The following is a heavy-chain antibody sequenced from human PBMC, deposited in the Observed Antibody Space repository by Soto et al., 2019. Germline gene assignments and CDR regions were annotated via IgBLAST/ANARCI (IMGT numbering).Heavy chain of an antibody. Sequence: QVQLVESGGGVVQPGRSLRLSCAASGFTFSSYAMHWVRQAPGKGLEWVAVISYDGSNKYYADSVKGRFTISRDNSKNTLYLQMNSLRAEDTAVYYCAGAGPPYYYGMDVWGQGTTVTVSS. J-gene: IGHJ6*02. V-gene: IGHV3-30-3*01. CDR1: GFTFSSYA. CDR3: AGAGPPYYYGMDV. CDR2: ISYDGSNK.